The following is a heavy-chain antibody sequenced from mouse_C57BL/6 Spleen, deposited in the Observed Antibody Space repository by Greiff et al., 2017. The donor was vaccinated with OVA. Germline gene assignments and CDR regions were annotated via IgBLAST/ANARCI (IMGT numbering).Heavy chain of an antibody. CDR1: GYSFTDYN. Sequence: VQLQQSGPELVKPGASVKISCKASGYSFTDYNLNWVKQSNGKSLEWIGVINPNYGTTSYNQKFKGKATLTVDQSSSTAYMQLNSLTSEDAAVYYCNYGSSYGWFAYWGQGTLVTVSA. V-gene: IGHV1-39*01. J-gene: IGHJ3*01. CDR3: NYGSSYGWFAY. CDR2: INPNYGTT. D-gene: IGHD1-1*01.